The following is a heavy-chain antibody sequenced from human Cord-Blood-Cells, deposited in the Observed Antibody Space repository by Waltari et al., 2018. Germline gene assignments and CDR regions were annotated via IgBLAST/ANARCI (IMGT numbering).Heavy chain of an antibody. V-gene: IGHV1-8*03. CDR1: GYTFTSYD. Sequence: QVQLVQSGAEVKKPGASVKVSCKASGYTFTSYDIHWVRQATGQGLEWMGWMNPNSGNTGYAQKFQGRVTITRNTSISTAYMELSSLRSEDTAVYYCARSRITIFGVVDTFDYWGQGTLVTVSS. J-gene: IGHJ4*02. CDR3: ARSRITIFGVVDTFDY. CDR2: MNPNSGNT. D-gene: IGHD3-3*01.